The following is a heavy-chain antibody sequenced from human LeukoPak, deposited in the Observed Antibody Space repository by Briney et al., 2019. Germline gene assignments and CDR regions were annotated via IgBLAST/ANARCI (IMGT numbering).Heavy chain of an antibody. J-gene: IGHJ4*02. Sequence: SETLSLTCAVYGGSFSGYYRSWIRHPPGKGLEWIGNINHGGSTSYNPSLTSRVAFPVDTSKNQFSLNLSSVTAADTAVYYCAIYGDYTFDYWGQGTLVTVSS. CDR3: AIYGDYTFDY. D-gene: IGHD4-17*01. CDR1: GGSFSGYY. CDR2: INHGGST. V-gene: IGHV4-34*01.